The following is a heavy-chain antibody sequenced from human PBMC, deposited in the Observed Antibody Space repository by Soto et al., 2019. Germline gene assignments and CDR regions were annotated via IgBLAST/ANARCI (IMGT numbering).Heavy chain of an antibody. Sequence: QVPLQQSGPGLVKPSQTLSLTCAISGDSVSSNTAAWHWISSSPSRRLEWLGRTYYRSNWRHDYAVSVKSRITVNTDTAKNHFSLQLTSVTPDDTAVYYCARGVAGSGFDLWGQGTLVTVSS. CDR3: ARGVAGSGFDL. V-gene: IGHV6-1*01. CDR2: TYYRSNWRH. J-gene: IGHJ4*02. CDR1: GDSVSSNTAA. D-gene: IGHD6-19*01.